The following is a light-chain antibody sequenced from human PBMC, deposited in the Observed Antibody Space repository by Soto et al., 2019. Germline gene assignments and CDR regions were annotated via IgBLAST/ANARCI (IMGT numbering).Light chain of an antibody. Sequence: EIVLTQSPGTLSLSLGERATVSCRASQSVGSNYLAWYQRKPGQAPRLLIYGASSRATGIPDRFSGSGSGTDFPLTISSLEPEDFSVYYCQQYATPPFPSAPGTKVDI. CDR3: QQYATPPFP. CDR2: GAS. CDR1: QSVGSNY. J-gene: IGKJ3*01. V-gene: IGKV3-20*01.